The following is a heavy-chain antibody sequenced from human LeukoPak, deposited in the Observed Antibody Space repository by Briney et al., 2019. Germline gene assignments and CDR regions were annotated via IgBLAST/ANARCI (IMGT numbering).Heavy chain of an antibody. V-gene: IGHV3-30*04. J-gene: IGHJ4*02. Sequence: PGGSLRLSCAASGWTFSSYAMHRVRQAPGKGLEWVAVISYDGSNKYYADSVKGRFTISRDNSKNTLYLQMNSLRAEDTAVYYCARESGVHYGDSTDYWGQGTLVTVSS. CDR2: ISYDGSNK. CDR3: ARESGVHYGDSTDY. CDR1: GWTFSSYA. D-gene: IGHD4-17*01.